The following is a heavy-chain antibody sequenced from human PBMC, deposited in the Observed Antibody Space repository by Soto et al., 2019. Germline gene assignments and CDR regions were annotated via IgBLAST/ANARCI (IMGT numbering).Heavy chain of an antibody. CDR3: TTAHPRGPDY. D-gene: IGHD5-12*01. J-gene: IGHJ4*02. V-gene: IGHV3-15*01. Sequence: EVQLVESGGGLVKPGESLRLSCATSGFTFSDARMNWVRQAPGKGLEWVGLIKGKADGGTVDYSAPVKGRFIISSDDSRNTLYLHMNSLKTEDTAVYYCTTAHPRGPDYWGQGTLVTVSS. CDR2: IKGKADGGTV. CDR1: GFTFSDAR.